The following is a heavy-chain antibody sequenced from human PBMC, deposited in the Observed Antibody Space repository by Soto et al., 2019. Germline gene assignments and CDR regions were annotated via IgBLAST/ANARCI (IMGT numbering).Heavy chain of an antibody. Sequence: QLQLQESGPGLVKPSETLSLTCTVSGGSISSSSYYWGWIRQPPGKGLEWIGSIYYSGSTYYNPSLKSRVTISVDTSKNQFSLQLSSVTAADTAVYYCARLEDYYGSGGVFYWGQGTLVTVSS. CDR2: IYYSGST. D-gene: IGHD3-10*01. V-gene: IGHV4-39*01. CDR1: GGSISSSSYY. J-gene: IGHJ4*02. CDR3: ARLEDYYGSGGVFY.